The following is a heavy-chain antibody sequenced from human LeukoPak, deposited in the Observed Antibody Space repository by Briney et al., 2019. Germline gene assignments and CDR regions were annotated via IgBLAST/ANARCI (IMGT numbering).Heavy chain of an antibody. CDR3: ARGTTVVMSEVFRALVGNNWFDP. J-gene: IGHJ5*02. V-gene: IGHV4-34*01. CDR1: GGSFSGYY. Sequence: SETLSLTCAVYGGSFSGYYWSWIRQPPGKGLEWIGEINHSGSTNYNPSLESRVTISVDTSKNQFSLKLSSVTAADTAVYYCARGTTVVMSEVFRALVGNNWFDPWGQGTLVTVSS. D-gene: IGHD4-23*01. CDR2: INHSGST.